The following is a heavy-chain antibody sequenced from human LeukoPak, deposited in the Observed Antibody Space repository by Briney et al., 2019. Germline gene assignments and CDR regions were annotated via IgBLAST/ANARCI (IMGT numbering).Heavy chain of an antibody. CDR3: ARVGRSIAAAGTRSYYDSSGYPYFQH. CDR1: GYTFTGYY. CDR2: INPNSGGT. Sequence: EASVKVSCKASGYTFTGYYVHWVRQAPGQGLEWMGWINPNSGGTNYAQKFQGRVTMTRDTSISTAYMELSRLRSDDTAVYYCARVGRSIAAAGTRSYYDSSGYPYFQHWGQGTLVTVSS. D-gene: IGHD3-22*01. V-gene: IGHV1-2*02. J-gene: IGHJ1*01.